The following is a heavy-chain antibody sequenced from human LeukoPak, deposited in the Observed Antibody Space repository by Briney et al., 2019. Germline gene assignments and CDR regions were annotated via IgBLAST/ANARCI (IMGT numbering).Heavy chain of an antibody. D-gene: IGHD3-22*01. CDR3: ARDRARTYYYDSSGYYIDY. CDR1: GYSFTSYW. J-gene: IGHJ4*02. CDR2: IYPGDSDT. Sequence: GESLKISCKGSGYSFTSYWIGWVRQMPGKGLEWMGIIYPGDSDTRYSPSFQGQVTISADKSISTAYLQWSSLKASDTAMYYCARDRARTYYYDSSGYYIDYWGQGTLVTVSS. V-gene: IGHV5-51*01.